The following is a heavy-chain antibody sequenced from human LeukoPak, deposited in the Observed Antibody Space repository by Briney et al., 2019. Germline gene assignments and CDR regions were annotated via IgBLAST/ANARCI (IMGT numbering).Heavy chain of an antibody. Sequence: GGSLRLSCTASGFSFSRYWLSWVRQAPGKGLEWVANIKFDGNEKYYVDSVKGRFTISRDNAKNSLYLQMNSLRAEDMAIYYCARLDEAFDNWGQGTLVTVSS. CDR2: IKFDGNEK. J-gene: IGHJ4*02. CDR1: GFSFSRYW. D-gene: IGHD5-24*01. V-gene: IGHV3-7*01. CDR3: ARLDEAFDN.